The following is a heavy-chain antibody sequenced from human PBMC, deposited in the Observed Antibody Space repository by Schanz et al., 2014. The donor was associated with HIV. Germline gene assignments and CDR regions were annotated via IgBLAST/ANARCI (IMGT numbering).Heavy chain of an antibody. CDR3: ARDLVDSSTWYDAFDI. J-gene: IGHJ3*02. D-gene: IGHD6-13*01. Sequence: QVQLVQSGAEVKKPGASVKVSCKASGYTFINYAIHWVRQASGLGLEWMGWINPNSGGTNSAQKFQGRVTMSMDTSISTAYMEVRSLRSDDTALYFCARDLVDSSTWYDAFDIWGQGTKVTVSS. CDR1: GYTFINYA. CDR2: INPNSGGT. V-gene: IGHV1-2*02.